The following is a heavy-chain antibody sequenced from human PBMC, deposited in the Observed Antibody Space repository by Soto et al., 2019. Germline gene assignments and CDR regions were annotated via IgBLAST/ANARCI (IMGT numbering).Heavy chain of an antibody. Sequence: ASVKVSCKASGYTFTSYGISWVRQAPGQGLEWMGWISAYNGNTNYAQKLQGRVTMTTDTSTSTAYMELRSLRSDDTAVYYCARASRRGWTEEYYFDYWGQGTLVTVSS. J-gene: IGHJ4*02. V-gene: IGHV1-18*01. D-gene: IGHD6-19*01. CDR1: GYTFTSYG. CDR2: ISAYNGNT. CDR3: ARASRRGWTEEYYFDY.